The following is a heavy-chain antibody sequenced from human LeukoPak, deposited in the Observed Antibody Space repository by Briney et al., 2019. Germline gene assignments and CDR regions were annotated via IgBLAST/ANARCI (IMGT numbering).Heavy chain of an antibody. J-gene: IGHJ4*02. CDR2: ISGSGGST. CDR3: AKDSDYYGSGSFDY. V-gene: IGHV3-23*01. D-gene: IGHD3-10*01. CDR1: GFTFSSYA. Sequence: GGSLRLSCAASGFTFSSYAMSWVRQAPGKGLEWVSAISGSGGSTYYADSVKGRFTISRDNSKNTLDLQMNSLRAEDTAVYYCAKDSDYYGSGSFDYWGQGTLVTVSS.